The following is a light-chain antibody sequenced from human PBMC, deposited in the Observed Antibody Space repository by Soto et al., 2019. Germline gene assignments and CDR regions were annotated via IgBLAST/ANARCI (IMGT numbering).Light chain of an antibody. V-gene: IGKV3-20*01. CDR2: GAS. CDR3: QQYGSSPRT. CDR1: QSVSSSY. Sequence: EIVLPQSTGPLSLSPGERATLSCMGSQSVSSSYLAWYQQRPGQAPRLLIHGASSRATDIPDRFSGSGSGTDFTLTISRLEPEDFAVYYCQQYGSSPRTFGQVTKVDIK. J-gene: IGKJ1*01.